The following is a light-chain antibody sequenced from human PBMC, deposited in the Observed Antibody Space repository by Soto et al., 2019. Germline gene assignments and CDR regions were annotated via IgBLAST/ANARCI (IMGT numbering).Light chain of an antibody. CDR3: QQYDRHSWT. J-gene: IGKJ1*01. V-gene: IGKV1-5*01. Sequence: DIQITQSPSPLSASLGDRVTITCLASQSISSRLAWYQQKQGKAPKLLIYDASNLESGVPSRFSGSGSGTEFTLSISNLQPDDFATYYCQQYDRHSWTFGHVTKVDIK. CDR2: DAS. CDR1: QSISSR.